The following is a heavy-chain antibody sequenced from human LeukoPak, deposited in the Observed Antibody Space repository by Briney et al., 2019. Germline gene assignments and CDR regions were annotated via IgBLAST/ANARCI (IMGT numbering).Heavy chain of an antibody. D-gene: IGHD2-2*01. CDR1: GGSISSSSYY. CDR3: ARQASIVVVPAASTEWFDP. V-gene: IGHV4-39*01. Sequence: PSETLSLTCTVSGGSISSSSYYWVWIRQPPGKGLEWIGSIYYSGSTYYNPSLKSRVSISVDTSKNQFSLKLSSVTAADTAVYYCARQASIVVVPAASTEWFDPWGQGTLVTVSS. CDR2: IYYSGST. J-gene: IGHJ5*02.